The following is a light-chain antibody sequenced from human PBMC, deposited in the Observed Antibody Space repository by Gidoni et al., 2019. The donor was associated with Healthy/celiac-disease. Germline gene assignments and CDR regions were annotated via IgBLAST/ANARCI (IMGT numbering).Light chain of an antibody. CDR2: DAS. CDR3: QQYDTLPRT. Sequence: DIQMTQSTSSLSASVGDRVTITCQAIQDISNYLHWYQQKPGNAPKLLIYDASNLETGVPKRFSGSGSESVFTFTLSSLQPEGIATYYCQQYDTLPRTFGPGTKGDIK. J-gene: IGKJ3*01. V-gene: IGKV1-33*01. CDR1: QDISNY.